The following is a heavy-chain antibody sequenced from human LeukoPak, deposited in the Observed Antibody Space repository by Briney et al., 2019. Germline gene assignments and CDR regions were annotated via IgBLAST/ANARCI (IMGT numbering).Heavy chain of an antibody. J-gene: IGHJ4*02. D-gene: IGHD3-22*01. CDR3: ARHADSSGYYFFDF. CDR2: MYHRGST. V-gene: IGHV4-39*01. CDR1: GGSLSSSNFY. Sequence: SETLSLTCTVSGGSLSSSNFYWGWIRQPPGKGLEWIGSMYHRGSTYYNPSLKSRVTISVDTSKNQFSLNLSSVTAADTAVYYCARHADSSGYYFFDFWGQGTLVTVSS.